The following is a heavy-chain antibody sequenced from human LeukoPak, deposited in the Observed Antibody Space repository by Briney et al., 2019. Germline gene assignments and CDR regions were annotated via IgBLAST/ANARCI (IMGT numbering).Heavy chain of an antibody. CDR2: IYYSGST. CDR3: ARQGAYCSGGSCYHQ. CDR1: GGSISSYY. Sequence: SETLSLTCTVCGGSISSYYWSWIRQLPGKGLEWIGYIYYSGSTNYNPSLKSRVTISVDTSKNQFSLKLSSVTAADTAVYYCARQGAYCSGGSCYHQWGQGTLVTVSS. D-gene: IGHD2-15*01. J-gene: IGHJ4*02. V-gene: IGHV4-59*08.